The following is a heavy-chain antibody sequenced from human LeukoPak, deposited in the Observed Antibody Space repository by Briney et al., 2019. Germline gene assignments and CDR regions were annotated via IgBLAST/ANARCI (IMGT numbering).Heavy chain of an antibody. CDR3: ARGVVVPAAESYYYYGMDV. CDR2: INHSGSN. D-gene: IGHD2-2*01. CDR1: GGSFSGYY. V-gene: IGHV4-34*01. J-gene: IGHJ6*02. Sequence: SETLSLTCAVYGGSFSGYYWSWIRQPPGKGLEWIGEINHSGSNNYNPSLKSRVTISVDTSKNQCSLKLSSVTAADTAVYYCARGVVVPAAESYYYYGMDVWGQGTTVTVSS.